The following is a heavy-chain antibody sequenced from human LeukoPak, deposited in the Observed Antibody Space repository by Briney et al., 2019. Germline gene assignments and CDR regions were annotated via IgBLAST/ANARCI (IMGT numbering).Heavy chain of an antibody. D-gene: IGHD3-22*01. CDR2: IYYSGST. V-gene: IGHV4-59*08. Sequence: SETLSLTCTVSGGSISSYCWSWIRQPPGKGLEWIGYIYYSGSTNYNPSLKSRVTISVDTSKNQFSLKLSPVTVADTAVYYCARHYDSSGYWYYFDYWGQGTLVTVSS. CDR1: GGSISSYC. CDR3: ARHYDSSGYWYYFDY. J-gene: IGHJ4*02.